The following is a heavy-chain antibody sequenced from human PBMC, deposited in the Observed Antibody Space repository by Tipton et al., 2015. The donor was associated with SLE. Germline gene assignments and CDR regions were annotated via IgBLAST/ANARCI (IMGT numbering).Heavy chain of an antibody. V-gene: IGHV4-59*12. CDR2: IYYSGST. D-gene: IGHD1-26*01. Sequence: TLSLTCTISGASTSHYYWIWVRQPPGKGLEWIGYIYYSGSTNYNPSLKGRVTISVDTSKNQFSLKLSSVTAADTAMYYCVRERKYVVRFRELVAPDLWGQGTAITVSS. CDR3: VRERKYVVRFRELVAPDL. J-gene: IGHJ3*01. CDR1: GASTSHYY.